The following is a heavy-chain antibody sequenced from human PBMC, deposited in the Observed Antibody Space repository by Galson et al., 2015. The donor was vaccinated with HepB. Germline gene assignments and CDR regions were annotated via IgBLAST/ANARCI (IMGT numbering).Heavy chain of an antibody. D-gene: IGHD7-27*01. V-gene: IGHV3-23*01. CDR2: ISGSGGST. CDR1: GFTLSSYA. CDR3: AKGANWGLWYFDL. Sequence: SLRLSCAASGFTLSSYAMSWVRQAPGKGLEWVSAISGSGGSTYYADSVKGRFTISRDNSKNTLYLQMNSLRAEDTAVYYCAKGANWGLWYFDLWGRGTLVTVSS. J-gene: IGHJ2*01.